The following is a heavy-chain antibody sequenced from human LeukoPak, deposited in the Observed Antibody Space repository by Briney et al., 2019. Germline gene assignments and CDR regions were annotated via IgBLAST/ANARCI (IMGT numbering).Heavy chain of an antibody. V-gene: IGHV3-23*01. CDR3: AKVPIYSGSYYAFDY. J-gene: IGHJ4*02. CDR1: GFTFSSYA. Sequence: PGGSLRLSCAASGFTFSSYAMSWVRQAPGKGLEWVSAISGSGGSTYYADSVKGRFTISRDNSKNTLYLQMNSLRAEDTAVYYCAKVPIYSGSYYAFDYWGQGTLVTVSS. D-gene: IGHD1-26*01. CDR2: ISGSGGST.